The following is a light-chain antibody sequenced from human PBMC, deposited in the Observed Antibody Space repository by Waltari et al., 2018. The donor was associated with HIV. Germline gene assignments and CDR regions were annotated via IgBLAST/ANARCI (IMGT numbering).Light chain of an antibody. CDR1: QSVLHSSNPKKY. CDR3: QQYYTTPFT. V-gene: IGKV4-1*01. Sequence: DIVMTQSPDSLTVSLGEPATINCKSSQSVLHSSNPKKYLVWYQQKPGQPPQVLIYWSAMRESAVPDRFSGSGSETDFTLTISGLQAEDAAVYYCQQYYTTPFTFGQGTRLEIK. CDR2: WSA. J-gene: IGKJ2*01.